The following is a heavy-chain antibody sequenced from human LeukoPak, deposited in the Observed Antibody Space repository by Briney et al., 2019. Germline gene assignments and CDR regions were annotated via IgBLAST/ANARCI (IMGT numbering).Heavy chain of an antibody. CDR2: IASDGSST. J-gene: IGHJ4*02. D-gene: IGHD4-23*01. Sequence: GGSLRLSCAASGFTFSSYWMNWVRQAPGKGLVWVSRIASDGSSTTYADSVKGRFSISRDNAKNTLYLQMNSLRVEDTAVYYCARGRPHGNDYWGQGTLVIVSS. CDR1: GFTFSSYW. CDR3: ARGRPHGNDY. V-gene: IGHV3-74*01.